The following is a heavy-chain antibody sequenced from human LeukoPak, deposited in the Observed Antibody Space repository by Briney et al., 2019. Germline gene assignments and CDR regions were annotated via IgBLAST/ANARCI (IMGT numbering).Heavy chain of an antibody. Sequence: SVKVSCKASGGTFSSYAISWVRQAPGQGLEWMGGIIPIFGTANYAQKFQGRVTITADESTSTAYMELSSLRSEDTAVYYCARVPSFAYLGENLYFQHWGQGTLVTVSS. CDR3: ARVPSFAYLGENLYFQH. D-gene: IGHD3-16*01. CDR1: GGTFSSYA. J-gene: IGHJ1*01. V-gene: IGHV1-69*13. CDR2: IIPIFGTA.